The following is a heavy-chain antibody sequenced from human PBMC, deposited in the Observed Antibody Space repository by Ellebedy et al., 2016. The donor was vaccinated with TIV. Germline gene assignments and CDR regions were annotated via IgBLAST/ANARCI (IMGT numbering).Heavy chain of an antibody. V-gene: IGHV4-61*01. CDR2: IYYGGST. Sequence: MPSETRSLTCTVSGRSVSGGSYYSSWFRQLPGKRMEWIGYIYYGGSTNYNPSLKSRVTISVDTSKNQFSLKLSSVTAADTAVYYLARGVGATGGRCFDPWGQGTLVTVFS. CDR3: ARGVGATGGRCFDP. CDR1: GRSVSGGSYY. J-gene: IGHJ5*02. D-gene: IGHD1-26*01.